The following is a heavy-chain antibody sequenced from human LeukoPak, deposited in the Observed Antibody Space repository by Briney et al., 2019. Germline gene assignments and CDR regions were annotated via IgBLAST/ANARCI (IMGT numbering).Heavy chain of an antibody. V-gene: IGHV4-34*01. CDR3: ARGQWLAYEYYFDY. D-gene: IGHD6-19*01. J-gene: IGHJ4*02. CDR1: GGSFSGYY. CDR2: INHSGST. Sequence: SETLSLTCAVYGGSFSGYYWSWIRQPPGKGLEWIGEINHSGSTNYNPSLKSRVTISVDTSKNQFSLKLSSVTAADTAVYYCARGQWLAYEYYFDYWGQGTLVTVSS.